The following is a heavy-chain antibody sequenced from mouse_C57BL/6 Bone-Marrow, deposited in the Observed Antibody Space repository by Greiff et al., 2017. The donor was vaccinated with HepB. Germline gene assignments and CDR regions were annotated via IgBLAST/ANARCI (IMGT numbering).Heavy chain of an antibody. CDR1: GFNIKDDY. D-gene: IGHD2-1*01. CDR2: IDPENGDT. Sequence: VQLQHSGAELVRPGASVKLSCTASGFNIKDDYMHWVKQRPEQGLEWIGWIDPENGDTEYASKFQGKATITADTSSNTAYLQLSSLTSEDTAVYYCTKLLLWFAYWGQGTLVTVSA. J-gene: IGHJ3*01. V-gene: IGHV14-4*01. CDR3: TKLLLWFAY.